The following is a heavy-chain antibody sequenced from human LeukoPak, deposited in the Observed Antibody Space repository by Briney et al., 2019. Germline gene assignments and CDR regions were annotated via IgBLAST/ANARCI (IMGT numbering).Heavy chain of an antibody. CDR3: ARDTTRDNWFDP. CDR2: INPNSGGT. CDR1: GYTFTVYY. J-gene: IGHJ5*02. V-gene: IGHV1-2*02. Sequence: ASVKVPFTSSGYTFTVYYMHWVRQAPGQGLEWMGWINPNSGGTNYAQKFQGRVTMTRDTSISTAYMELSGLRSDDTAVYYCARDTTRDNWFDPWGQGTLVTVSS. D-gene: IGHD1-26*01.